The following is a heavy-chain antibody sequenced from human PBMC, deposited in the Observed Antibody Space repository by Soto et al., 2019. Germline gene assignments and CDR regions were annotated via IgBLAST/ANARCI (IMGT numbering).Heavy chain of an antibody. Sequence: QVQLQQWGAGPWRPLETLSLTCGVSGGSFSGYYWAWIRQSPGKGLEWIGEINDRGSINYNPSLKSRVSISVNTSKNHYSLNRRSVTASDTAVYYCARESHDILTGPPWVWYFDLWGRGTLVTVSS. V-gene: IGHV4-34*01. CDR3: ARESHDILTGPPWVWYFDL. CDR2: INDRGSI. CDR1: GGSFSGYY. D-gene: IGHD3-9*01. J-gene: IGHJ2*01.